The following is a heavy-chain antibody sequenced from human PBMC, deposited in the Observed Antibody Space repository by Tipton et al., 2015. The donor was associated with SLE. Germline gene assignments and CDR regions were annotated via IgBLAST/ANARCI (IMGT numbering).Heavy chain of an antibody. CDR1: GGSISSHY. D-gene: IGHD6-6*01. V-gene: IGHV4-59*11. J-gene: IGHJ4*02. CDR2: FYYSGST. CDR3: AREDSSSPREYYFDY. Sequence: TLSLTCTVSGGSISSHYWSWIRQPPGKGLEWIGYFYYSGSTNYNPSLESRVTISVDTSKNQFSLKLSSVTAADTAVYYCAREDSSSPREYYFDYWGQGTLVTVSS.